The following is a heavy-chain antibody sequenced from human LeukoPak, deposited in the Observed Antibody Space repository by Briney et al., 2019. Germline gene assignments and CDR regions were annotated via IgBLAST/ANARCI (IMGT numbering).Heavy chain of an antibody. J-gene: IGHJ5*02. CDR3: ARDMGGSWYISGWFDP. CDR2: IYTSGST. Sequence: SETPSLTCTVSGGSISSYYWSWIRQPAGKGLEWIGRIYTSGSTNYNPSLKSRVTMSVDTSKNQFSLKLSSVTAADTAVYYCARDMGGSWYISGWFDPWGQGTLVTVSS. D-gene: IGHD6-13*01. V-gene: IGHV4-4*07. CDR1: GGSISSYY.